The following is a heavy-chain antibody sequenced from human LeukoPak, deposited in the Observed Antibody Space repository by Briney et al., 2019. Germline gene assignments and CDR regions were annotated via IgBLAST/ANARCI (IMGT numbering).Heavy chain of an antibody. CDR2: TSGSGGST. J-gene: IGHJ6*03. D-gene: IGHD1/OR15-1a*01. CDR3: ARTETDSSYYYMDV. V-gene: IGHV3-23*01. Sequence: GGSLRLSCGASGFTFSSYGMSWVRQAPGEGLEWVSGTSGSGGSTYYADSVKGRFTISRDNSKNTLYLQMNSLRAEDTAVYYCARTETDSSYYYMDVWGKGTTVTVSS. CDR1: GFTFSSYG.